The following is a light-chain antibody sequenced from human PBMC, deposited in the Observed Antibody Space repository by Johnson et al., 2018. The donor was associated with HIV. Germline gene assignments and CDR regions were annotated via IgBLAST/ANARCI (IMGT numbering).Light chain of an antibody. CDR1: SSYIGNNY. CDR2: DNN. J-gene: IGLJ1*01. Sequence: QSLLTQPPSVSAAPGQKVSISCSGSSSYIGNNYVSWYQQLPGTAPKLLIYDNNKRPSGIPDRFSGSKSGTSATLGITGLQTGDEAYYYCGTWDSSLSAGVFGTGTTVIVL. V-gene: IGLV1-51*01. CDR3: GTWDSSLSAGV.